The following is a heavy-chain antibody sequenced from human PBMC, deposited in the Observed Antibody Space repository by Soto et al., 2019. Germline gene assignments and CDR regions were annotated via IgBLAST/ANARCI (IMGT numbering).Heavy chain of an antibody. V-gene: IGHV1-2*04. D-gene: IGHD3-22*01. J-gene: IGHJ4*02. CDR1: GYTFTGYY. Sequence: GASVKVSCKASGYTFTGYYMHWVRQAPGQGLEWMGWINPDSGGTNYAQKFQGWVTMTRDTSISTAYMELSRLRSDDTAVYYCARVSGLLTFDYWGQGTLVTVSS. CDR2: INPDSGGT. CDR3: ARVSGLLTFDY.